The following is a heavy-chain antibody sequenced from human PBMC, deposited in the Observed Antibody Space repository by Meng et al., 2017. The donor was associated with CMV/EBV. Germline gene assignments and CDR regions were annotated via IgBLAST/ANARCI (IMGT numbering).Heavy chain of an antibody. CDR2: ISSSSSYI. J-gene: IGHJ6*02. D-gene: IGHD3-16*01. CDR3: ARVGVPYYYYGMDV. CDR1: GFTFSSYS. V-gene: IGHV3-21*01. Sequence: GESLKISCAASGFTFSSYSMNWVRQAPGKGLEWVSSISSSSSYIYYADSVKGRFTISRDNAKNSLYLQMNSLRAEDTAVYYCARVGVPYYYYGMDVWGQGTRSPSP.